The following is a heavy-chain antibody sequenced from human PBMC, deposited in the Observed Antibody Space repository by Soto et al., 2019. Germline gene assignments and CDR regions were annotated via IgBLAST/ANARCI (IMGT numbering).Heavy chain of an antibody. V-gene: IGHV1-2*04. D-gene: IGHD2-8*01. CDR1: GYSFISNG. CDR3: ARGDSTDCSNGVCSFFYNHDMDV. Sequence: GASVKVSCKASGYSFISNGVTWVRQAPGQGLEWLGRINPKSGGTSTAQKFQGWVTMTTDTSISTASMELTRLTSDDTAIYYCARGDSTDCSNGVCSFFYNHDMDVWGQGTTVTVSS. CDR2: INPKSGGT. J-gene: IGHJ6*02.